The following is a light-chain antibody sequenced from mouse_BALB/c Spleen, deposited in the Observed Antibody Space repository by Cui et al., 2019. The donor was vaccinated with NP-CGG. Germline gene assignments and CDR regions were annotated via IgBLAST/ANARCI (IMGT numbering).Light chain of an antibody. CDR2: GTN. Sequence: AVVTQEDSLTTSPGETVTLTCRSSTGAVTTNNYANWVQEKPDHLFTGLIGGTNNRPPGVPARFSGSLIGDKAALTITGAQTEDEAIYFCALWYSNHWVFGGGTKLTVL. CDR1: TGAVTTNNY. V-gene: IGLV1*01. CDR3: ALWYSNHWV. J-gene: IGLJ1*01.